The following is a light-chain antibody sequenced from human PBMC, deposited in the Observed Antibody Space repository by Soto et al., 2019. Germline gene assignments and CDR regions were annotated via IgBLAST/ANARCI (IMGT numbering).Light chain of an antibody. CDR1: SSDVGGYNS. Sequence: QSVLTQPPSASGSPGQSVTISCTGTSSDVGGYNSVSWYQQHPGKAPKLIIYAVSERPSGVPDRFSGSKSGNTASLTVSGLQAVDEADYYCNSFAGSNNLSVFGTGTKVTVL. CDR3: NSFAGSNNLSV. J-gene: IGLJ1*01. V-gene: IGLV2-8*01. CDR2: AVS.